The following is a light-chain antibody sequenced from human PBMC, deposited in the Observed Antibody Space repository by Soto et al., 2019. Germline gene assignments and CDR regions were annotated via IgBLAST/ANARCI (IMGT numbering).Light chain of an antibody. J-gene: IGKJ5*01. V-gene: IGKV1-33*01. CDR2: DAF. Sequence: DIHMSQSPSSLSASVGDRVTITCQASQDISKYLNWYKQKPGKAPKXXIFDAFSLETGVPSRFSGSGAGTDFTFTISSLRPEDIVTYYCQQYDNLPITFGQGTRLEIK. CDR3: QQYDNLPIT. CDR1: QDISKY.